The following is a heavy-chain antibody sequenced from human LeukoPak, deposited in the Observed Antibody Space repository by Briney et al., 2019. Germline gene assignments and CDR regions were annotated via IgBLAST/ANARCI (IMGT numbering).Heavy chain of an antibody. D-gene: IGHD4-11*01. CDR1: GFTFSSTW. J-gene: IGHJ4*02. CDR3: ARGQYSAHDY. V-gene: IGHV3-7*01. Sequence: PGGSLRLSCAASGFTFSSTWMSWVRQAPGKGLEWVGNIQPDGSEGYPVDSVKGRFTISRDNARNSLFLQMNSLRVEDTAVYYCARGQYSAHDYWGQGTLVTVSS. CDR2: IQPDGSEG.